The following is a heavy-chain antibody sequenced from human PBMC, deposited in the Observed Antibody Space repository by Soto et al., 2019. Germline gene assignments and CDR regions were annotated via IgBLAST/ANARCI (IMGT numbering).Heavy chain of an antibody. J-gene: IGHJ6*02. V-gene: IGHV3-9*01. Sequence: GGSLRLSCAASGFTFDDYAMHWVRQAPGKGLEWVSGISWNSGSIGYADSVKGRFTISRDNAKNSLYLQMNSLRAEDTALYYCAKDRRLYDFWSGHYYYGMDVWGQGXTVTVSS. D-gene: IGHD3-3*01. CDR2: ISWNSGSI. CDR1: GFTFDDYA. CDR3: AKDRRLYDFWSGHYYYGMDV.